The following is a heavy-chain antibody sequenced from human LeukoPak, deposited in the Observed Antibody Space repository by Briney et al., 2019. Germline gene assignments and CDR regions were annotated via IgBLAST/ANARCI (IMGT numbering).Heavy chain of an antibody. CDR2: IYHSGST. D-gene: IGHD5-24*01. V-gene: IGHV4-4*02. Sequence: SGTLSLTCAVSGGSISSSNWWSWVRQPPGKGLEWIGEIYHSGSTNYNPSLKSRVTTSVDKSKNQFSLKLSSVTAADTAVYYCAQRKMATIIPLFDYWGQGTLVTVSS. CDR1: GGSISSSNW. CDR3: AQRKMATIIPLFDY. J-gene: IGHJ4*02.